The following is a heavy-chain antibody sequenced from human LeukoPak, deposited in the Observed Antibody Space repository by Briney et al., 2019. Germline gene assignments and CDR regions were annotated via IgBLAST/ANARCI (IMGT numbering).Heavy chain of an antibody. CDR2: ISGSGGST. CDR3: AKGKDYYDSSDTFDY. J-gene: IGHJ4*02. D-gene: IGHD3-22*01. Sequence: PGGSLRLSCAASGFTFSSYAMSWVSQAPGKGLEWVSAISGSGGSTYYADSVKGRFTISRDNSKNTLYLQMNSLRAEDTAVYYCAKGKDYYDSSDTFDYWGQGTLVTVSS. CDR1: GFTFSSYA. V-gene: IGHV3-23*01.